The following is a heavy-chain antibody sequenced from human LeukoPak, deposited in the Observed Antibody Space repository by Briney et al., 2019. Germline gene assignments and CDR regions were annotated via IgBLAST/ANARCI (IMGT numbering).Heavy chain of an antibody. V-gene: IGHV1-2*02. CDR1: GYTFTSYY. CDR2: INPNSGGT. J-gene: IGHJ3*02. Sequence: ASVKVSCKASGYTFTSYYMHWVRQAPGQGLEWMGWINPNSGGTNYAQKFQGRVTMTRDTSISTAYMELSRLRSDDTAVYYCARVPHKVVPAGGAFDIWGQGTMVTVSS. CDR3: ARVPHKVVPAGGAFDI. D-gene: IGHD2-2*01.